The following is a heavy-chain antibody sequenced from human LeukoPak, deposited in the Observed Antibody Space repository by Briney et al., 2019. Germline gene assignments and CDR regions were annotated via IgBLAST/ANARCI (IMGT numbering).Heavy chain of an antibody. Sequence: PGRSLRLSCAASGFTFTAYAMSWVRQAPGKGLEWVSTISDRGDSTYYADSVKGRFTISRDNSKDTVFLQLNSLRVEDTALYYCTKGTIELGVWGQGTTVTVSS. D-gene: IGHD4/OR15-4a*01. J-gene: IGHJ6*02. CDR3: TKGTIELGV. CDR2: ISDRGDST. V-gene: IGHV3-23*01. CDR1: GFTFTAYA.